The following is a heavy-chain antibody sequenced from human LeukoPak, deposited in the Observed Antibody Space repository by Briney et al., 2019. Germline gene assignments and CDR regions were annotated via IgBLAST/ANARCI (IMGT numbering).Heavy chain of an antibody. J-gene: IGHJ5*02. CDR1: GGSISSSNW. D-gene: IGHD5-24*01. CDR3: ARRKKQRWLQLGSWFDL. CDR2: IYHSGST. Sequence: PSGTLSLACAVSGGSISSSNWWSWVRQPPGKGLEWIGEIYHSGSTNYNPSLKSRVTISVDTSKNQFSLKLSSVTAADTAVYYCARRKKQRWLQLGSWFDLWGQGTLVTVSS. V-gene: IGHV4-4*02.